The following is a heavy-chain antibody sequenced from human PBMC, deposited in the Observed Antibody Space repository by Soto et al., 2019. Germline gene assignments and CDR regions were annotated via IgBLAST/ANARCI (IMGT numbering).Heavy chain of an antibody. CDR1: GGSISSSNW. J-gene: IGHJ4*02. V-gene: IGHV4-4*02. CDR2: IYHSGST. D-gene: IGHD3-10*01. CDR3: ARVQAVGELFEIFDY. Sequence: SETLSLTCAVSGGSISSSNWWSWVRQPPGKGLEWIGEIYHSGSTNYNPSLKSRVTISVDKSKNQFSLKLSSVTAADTAVYYCARVQAVGELFEIFDYWGQGTLVTVSS.